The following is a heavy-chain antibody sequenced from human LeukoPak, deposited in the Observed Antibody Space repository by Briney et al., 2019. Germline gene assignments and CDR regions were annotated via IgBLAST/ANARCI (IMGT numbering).Heavy chain of an antibody. CDR1: GYTFTGYD. CDR3: ARGPASSD. V-gene: IGHV1-8*01. D-gene: IGHD6-19*01. J-gene: IGHJ4*02. CDR2: MNPNSGNT. Sequence: ASVKVSCKASGYTFTGYDINWVRQATGQGLEWMGWMNPNSGNTGYAHKFQGRVTMTRNTSISTAYMELRSMRSEETAVYYCARGPASSDWGQGTLVTVSS.